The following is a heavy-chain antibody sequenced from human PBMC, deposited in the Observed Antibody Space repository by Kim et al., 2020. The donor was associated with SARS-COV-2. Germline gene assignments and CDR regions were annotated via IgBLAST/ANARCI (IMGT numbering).Heavy chain of an antibody. Sequence: NSGNGRFTISRDNSQNTLYLQMNSLRAEDPAVYYCARDRGFSTVQYFDYWGQGTLVTVSS. CDR3: ARDRGFSTVQYFDY. V-gene: IGHV3-30*01. J-gene: IGHJ4*02. D-gene: IGHD5-12*01.